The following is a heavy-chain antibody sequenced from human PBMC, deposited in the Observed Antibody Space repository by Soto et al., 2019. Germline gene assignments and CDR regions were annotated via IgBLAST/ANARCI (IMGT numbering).Heavy chain of an antibody. J-gene: IGHJ4*02. CDR1: GFTFSSYG. Sequence: GGSLRLSCAASGFTFSSYGMHWVRQAPGKGLEWVAVIWYDGSNKYYADSVKGRFTISRDNSKNTLYLQMNSLRAEVTSVYYCARDRGSYFYFDYCGQGTLVTGSS. V-gene: IGHV3-33*01. D-gene: IGHD1-26*01. CDR2: IWYDGSNK. CDR3: ARDRGSYFYFDY.